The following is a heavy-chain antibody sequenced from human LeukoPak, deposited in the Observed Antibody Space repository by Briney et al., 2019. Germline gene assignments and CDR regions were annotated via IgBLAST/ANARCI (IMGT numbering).Heavy chain of an antibody. J-gene: IGHJ4*02. CDR1: GFTFSSYA. CDR3: AKASTRDSGYYFDS. CDR2: VMGGGITT. V-gene: IGHV3-23*01. Sequence: GGSLTLSCAASGFTFSSYAMGWVRQAPGKGLEWVSSVMGGGITTYYADSMKGRFTISRDNSKDTLFLQINSLRAEDTATYYCAKASTRDSGYYFDSWGQGTLVTVSS. D-gene: IGHD3-22*01.